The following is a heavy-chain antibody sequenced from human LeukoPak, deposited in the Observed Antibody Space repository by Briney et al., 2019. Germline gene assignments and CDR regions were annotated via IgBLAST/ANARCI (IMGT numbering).Heavy chain of an antibody. J-gene: IGHJ5*02. CDR2: IYTSGST. CDR3: ARDRAPIFGVARSWFEP. D-gene: IGHD3-3*01. V-gene: IGHV4-4*07. CDR1: GGSISSYY. Sequence: PSETLSLTCTVSGGSISSYYWSWIQQPAGKGLEWIGRIYTSGSTNYNPSLKSRVTISVDKSKNQFSLKLSSVTSADRAFYYCARDRAPIFGVARSWFEPGGEGPLVTV.